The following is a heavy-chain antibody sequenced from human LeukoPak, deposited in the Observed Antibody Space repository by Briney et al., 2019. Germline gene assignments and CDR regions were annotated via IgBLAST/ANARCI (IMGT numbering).Heavy chain of an antibody. CDR3: ARQGGIVGAI. CDR1: GGSISSSSYY. D-gene: IGHD1-26*01. V-gene: IGHV4-39*01. Sequence: SSETLSLTCTVSGGSISSSSYYWGWIRQPPGKGLEWIGSIYYSGSTYYNPSLKSRVTISVDTSKNQFSLKLSSVTAADTAVYYCARQGGIVGAIWGQGTLVTVSS. J-gene: IGHJ4*02. CDR2: IYYSGST.